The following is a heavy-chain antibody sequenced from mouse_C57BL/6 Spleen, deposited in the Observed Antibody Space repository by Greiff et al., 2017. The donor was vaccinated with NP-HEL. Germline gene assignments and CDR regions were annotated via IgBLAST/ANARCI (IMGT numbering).Heavy chain of an antibody. CDR1: GYAFSSSW. Sequence: QVQLQHSGPELVKPGASVKISCKASGYAFSSSWMNWVKQRPGKGLEWIGRIYPGDGDTNYNGKFKGKATLTADKSSSTAYMQLSSLTSEDSAVYFCATTGRDFDVWGTGTTVTVSS. CDR3: ATTGRDFDV. J-gene: IGHJ1*03. CDR2: IYPGDGDT. V-gene: IGHV1-82*01.